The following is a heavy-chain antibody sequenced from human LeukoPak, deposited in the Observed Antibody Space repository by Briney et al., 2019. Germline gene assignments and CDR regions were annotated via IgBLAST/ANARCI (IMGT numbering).Heavy chain of an antibody. CDR2: IYHSGST. J-gene: IGHJ3*02. CDR1: GGSISSGGYY. V-gene: IGHV4-30-2*01. CDR3: ARPHDAFDI. Sequence: SETVSLTCTVSGGSISSGGYYWSWIRQPPGKGLEWIGYIYHSGSTYYNPSLKSRVTISVDRSKNQFSLKLSSVTAADTAVYYCARPHDAFDIWGQGTMVTVSS.